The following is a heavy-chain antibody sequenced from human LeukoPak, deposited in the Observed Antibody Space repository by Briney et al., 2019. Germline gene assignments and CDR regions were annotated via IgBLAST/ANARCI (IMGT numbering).Heavy chain of an antibody. CDR3: ARSVRKDGYKMGYNWFDP. CDR2: IYYSGST. Sequence: SETLSLTCTVSGGSISSYYWSWIRQPPGKGLEWIGNIYYSGSTNYNPSLKSRVTISVDTSKNQFSLKLSSVTAADTAVYYCARSVRKDGYKMGYNWFDPWGQGTLVTVSS. D-gene: IGHD5-24*01. J-gene: IGHJ5*02. V-gene: IGHV4-59*01. CDR1: GGSISSYY.